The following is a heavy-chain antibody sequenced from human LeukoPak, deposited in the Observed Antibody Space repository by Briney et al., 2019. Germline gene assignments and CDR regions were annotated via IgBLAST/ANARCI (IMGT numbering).Heavy chain of an antibody. CDR3: AISRDGYNCPFDY. CDR2: ISSSSSYI. J-gene: IGHJ4*02. D-gene: IGHD5-24*01. Sequence: GGSLRLSCAASGFTFSSYSMNWVRQAPGKGLEWVSSISSSSSYIYYVDSVKGRFTISRDNAKNSLYLQMNSLRAEDTAVYYCAISRDGYNCPFDYWGQGTLVTVSS. CDR1: GFTFSSYS. V-gene: IGHV3-21*01.